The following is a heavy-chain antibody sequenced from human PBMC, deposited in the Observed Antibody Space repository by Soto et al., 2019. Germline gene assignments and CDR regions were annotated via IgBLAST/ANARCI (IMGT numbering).Heavy chain of an antibody. D-gene: IGHD1-20*01. CDR1: GFTFNNYA. CDR2: ISNSGDTT. CDR3: AKGAVFALYYYYKMDF. V-gene: IGHV3-23*01. Sequence: EVQVLESGGGLVQPGGSLRLSCAASGFTFNNYAMTWVRQAPGKGLEWVSAISNSGDTTYYADSVKGRFTISRDNSKNTLSRQMGSLGAEDTAEYYCAKGAVFALYYYYKMDFGGKGTPVTFSS. J-gene: IGHJ6*03.